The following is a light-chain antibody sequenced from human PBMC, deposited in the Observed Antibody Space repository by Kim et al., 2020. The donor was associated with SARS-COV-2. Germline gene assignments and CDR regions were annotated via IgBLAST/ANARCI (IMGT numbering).Light chain of an antibody. CDR3: QQYGRSSPT. CDR2: GAS. Sequence: EIVLTQSPGTLSLSPGERATLSCRASQSVSSSYLACYQQKPDQAPRLLIYGASSSATGIPDRFSGSGSGTDFTLTISRLEPEDFAVYYCQQYGRSSPTFGQGTKVDIK. CDR1: QSVSSSY. J-gene: IGKJ1*01. V-gene: IGKV3-20*01.